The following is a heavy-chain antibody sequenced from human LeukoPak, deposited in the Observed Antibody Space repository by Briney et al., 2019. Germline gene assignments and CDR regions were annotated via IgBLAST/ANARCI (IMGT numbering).Heavy chain of an antibody. CDR2: INPNTGDT. Sequence: GASVKVSCEASGYTFTGYYMHWVRQAPGQGLEWMGWINPNTGDTNYAQKFQGRVTMTRDTSITTVYMGISRLTSDDTALFYCAVAPGDYWGQGTLVTVSS. J-gene: IGHJ4*02. V-gene: IGHV1-2*02. D-gene: IGHD2-21*01. CDR1: GYTFTGYY. CDR3: AVAPGDY.